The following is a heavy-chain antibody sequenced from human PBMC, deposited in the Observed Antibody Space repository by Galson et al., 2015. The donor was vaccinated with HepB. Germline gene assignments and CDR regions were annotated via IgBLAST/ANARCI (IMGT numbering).Heavy chain of an antibody. V-gene: IGHV1-69*04. CDR3: ARVRLMITFGGEDY. CDR2: IIPILGIA. Sequence: SVKVSCKASGGTFSSYAISWVRQAPGQGLEWMGRIIPILGIANYAQKFQGRVTITADKSTSTAYMELSSLKSEDTAVYYCARVRLMITFGGEDYWGQGTLVTVSS. D-gene: IGHD3-16*01. CDR1: GGTFSSYA. J-gene: IGHJ4*02.